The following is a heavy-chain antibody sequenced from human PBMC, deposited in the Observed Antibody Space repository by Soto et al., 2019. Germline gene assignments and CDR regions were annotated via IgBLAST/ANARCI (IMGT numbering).Heavy chain of an antibody. CDR1: FW. CDR3: ASMVPDLDY. Sequence: FWIGRVRQMPGKGLEWMGIIYPGDSDTRYSPSFQGQVTISADKSISTAYLQWSSLKASDTAMYYCASMVPDLDYRGHRTLVIVSS. V-gene: IGHV5-51*01. D-gene: IGHD3-10*01. CDR2: IYPGDSDT. J-gene: IGHJ4*01.